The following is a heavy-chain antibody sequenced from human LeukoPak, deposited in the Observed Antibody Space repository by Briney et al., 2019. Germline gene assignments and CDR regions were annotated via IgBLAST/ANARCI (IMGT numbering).Heavy chain of an antibody. Sequence: PGGPPRLSCAAYGFSFSTYAMHWVPQAPGKGLEYVAAITSNGGSTYYASSVKGRFTTSRDNSKNTLYLQMGSLRAEDMAVYYCARVRWSSAFDYWGQGTLVTVSS. D-gene: IGHD1-26*01. V-gene: IGHV3-64*01. CDR1: GFSFSTYA. J-gene: IGHJ4*02. CDR2: ITSNGGST. CDR3: ARVRWSSAFDY.